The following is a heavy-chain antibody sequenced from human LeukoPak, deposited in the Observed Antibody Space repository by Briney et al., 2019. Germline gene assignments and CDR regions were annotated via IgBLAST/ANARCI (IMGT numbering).Heavy chain of an antibody. CDR2: INAGNGNT. D-gene: IGHD3-10*01. CDR1: GYTFTSYA. J-gene: IGHJ5*02. V-gene: IGHV1-3*01. CDR3: ARAPDYYGSGSYFDNFHNWFDP. Sequence: ASVKVSCKASGYTFTSYAMHWVRQAPGQRLEWMGWINAGNGNTKYSQKFQGRVTITRDTSASTAYMELSSLRSEDTAVYYCARAPDYYGSGSYFDNFHNWFDPWGQGTLVTVSS.